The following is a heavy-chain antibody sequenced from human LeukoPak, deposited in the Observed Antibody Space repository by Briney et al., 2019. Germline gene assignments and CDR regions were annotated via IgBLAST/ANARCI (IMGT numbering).Heavy chain of an antibody. CDR2: ISYDGSNK. J-gene: IGHJ5*02. CDR1: GFTFSSYA. D-gene: IGHD3-22*01. Sequence: GGSLRLSCAASGFTFSSYAMHWVRQAPGKGLEWVAVISYDGSNKYYADSVKGRFTISRDNSKNTLYLQMNSLRAEDTAVYYCARDQKYYYDRGNFDPWGQGTLVTVSS. CDR3: ARDQKYYYDRGNFDP. V-gene: IGHV3-30-3*01.